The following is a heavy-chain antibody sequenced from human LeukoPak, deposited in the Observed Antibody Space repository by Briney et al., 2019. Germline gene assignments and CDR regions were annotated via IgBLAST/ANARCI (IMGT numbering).Heavy chain of an antibody. J-gene: IGHJ5*02. V-gene: IGHV4-31*03. CDR1: GDSISSRTYY. D-gene: IGHD6-6*01. CDR2: IWNSGST. CDR3: ARDVSSMFPNWFDP. Sequence: SQTLSLTCSVPGDSISSRTYYWTWIRQHPEKGLEWIGYIWNSGSTNYSPALKSRVTISVDTSKSQFSLKLTSVTAADTAIYYLARDVSSMFPNWFDPWGQGILVIVSS.